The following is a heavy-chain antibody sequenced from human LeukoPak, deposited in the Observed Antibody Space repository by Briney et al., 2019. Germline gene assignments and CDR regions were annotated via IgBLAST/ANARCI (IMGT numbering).Heavy chain of an antibody. V-gene: IGHV3-23*01. CDR2: ISGSGGST. J-gene: IGHJ4*02. Sequence: RGSLRLSCAVSGFTFSSYAMSWVRQAPGKGLEWVSAISGSGGSTYYADSVKGRFTISRDNSKNTLYLQMNSLRAEDTAVYYCAKDPVMYHAFWSGPRVDYWRQGTLVTVSS. CDR1: GFTFSSYA. CDR3: AKDPVMYHAFWSGPRVDY. D-gene: IGHD3-3*01.